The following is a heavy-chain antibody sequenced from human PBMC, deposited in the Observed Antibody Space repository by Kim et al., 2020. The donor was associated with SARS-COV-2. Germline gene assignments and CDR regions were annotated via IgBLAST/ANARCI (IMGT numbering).Heavy chain of an antibody. D-gene: IGHD3-22*01. V-gene: IGHV4-39*01. CDR3: ARLNYYDSSGYYEFDY. J-gene: IGHJ4*02. Sequence: SRMSRVTIPVDTSKNQFSLKLSSETAADTAVYYCARLNYYDSSGYYEFDYWGQGTLVTVSS.